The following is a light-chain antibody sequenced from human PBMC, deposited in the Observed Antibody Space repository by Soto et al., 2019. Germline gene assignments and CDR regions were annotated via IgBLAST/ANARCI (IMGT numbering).Light chain of an antibody. CDR2: EVS. CDR1: SSDVGAYNR. CDR3: LSYTPSSSYV. Sequence: QSVLTQPASVSGSPGQSITISCTGTSSDVGAYNRVSWYQQHSGKAPKLMIYEVSNRPSGVSNRFSGSKSGNTASLTISGLQAEDEADYYCLSYTPSSSYVFGTGTTVTV. J-gene: IGLJ1*01. V-gene: IGLV2-14*01.